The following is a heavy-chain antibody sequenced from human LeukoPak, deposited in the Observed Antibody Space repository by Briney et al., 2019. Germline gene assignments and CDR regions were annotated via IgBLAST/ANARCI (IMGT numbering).Heavy chain of an antibody. CDR3: ARADFWSGNFDY. J-gene: IGHJ4*02. V-gene: IGHV4-34*01. CDR2: INHSGST. CDR1: GGSFSGYY. Sequence: SETLSLTCAVYGGSFSGYYWSWLRQPPGKGLEWIGEINHSGSTNYNPSLKSRVTISVDTSKNQFSLKLSSVTAADTAVYYCARADFWSGNFDYWGQGTLVTVSS. D-gene: IGHD3-3*01.